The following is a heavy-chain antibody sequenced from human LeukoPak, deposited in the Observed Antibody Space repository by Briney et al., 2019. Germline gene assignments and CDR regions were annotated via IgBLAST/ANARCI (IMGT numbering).Heavy chain of an antibody. Sequence: GGSLRLSCVACGFSFGDYYMSWIRQAPGRGLEWTSYISGSGSDLYYADSVKGRFTISRDNANNSLYLQMNSLRAEDTAVYYCARSIGCYYTMDVWGQGTTVTVSS. D-gene: IGHD2-2*01. CDR3: ARSIGCYYTMDV. V-gene: IGHV3-11*01. CDR1: GFSFGDYY. J-gene: IGHJ6*02. CDR2: ISGSGSDL.